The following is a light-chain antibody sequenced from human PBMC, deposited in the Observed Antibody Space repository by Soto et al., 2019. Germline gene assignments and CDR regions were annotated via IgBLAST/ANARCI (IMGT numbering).Light chain of an antibody. CDR2: GAS. V-gene: IGKV3-15*01. CDR1: QTISGN. J-gene: IGKJ4*01. CDR3: QQYNDWPPRT. Sequence: EIVMTQSPATLSVPPGERATLSCRASQTISGNLAWYQQKPGQAPRLLIYGASTRATGIPARFSGSGYGTEFNLTISSLQSEDLALYYCQQYNDWPPRTFGGGTKVEIK.